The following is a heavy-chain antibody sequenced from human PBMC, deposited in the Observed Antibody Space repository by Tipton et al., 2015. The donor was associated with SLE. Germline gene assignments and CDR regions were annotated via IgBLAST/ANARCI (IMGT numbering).Heavy chain of an antibody. CDR3: ARGMVTWRGAIVGVDV. Sequence: TLSLTCSVSGGSISSNYWIWIRQPPGKGLEWIGYISDSGSTNYNPSLKSRVTISVDMAKNQFSLKLTSVTAADTAMYYCARGMVTWRGAIVGVDVWGQGTTVNVSS. CDR1: GGSISSNY. CDR2: ISDSGST. D-gene: IGHD2-21*02. V-gene: IGHV4-59*08. J-gene: IGHJ6*02.